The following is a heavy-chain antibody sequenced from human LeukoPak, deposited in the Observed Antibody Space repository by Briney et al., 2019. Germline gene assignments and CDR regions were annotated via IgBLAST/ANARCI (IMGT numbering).Heavy chain of an antibody. J-gene: IGHJ4*02. V-gene: IGHV3-21*01. D-gene: IGHD3-3*01. CDR3: AREYVTMAPDY. CDR1: GFAFTAYG. CDR2: IGPGPSRT. Sequence: GGALRLSCAASGFAFTAYGMNWVRQAPGKGLEWLSYIGPGPSRTYYADSVRGRFVISRDDAKNSLYLKMSSLRAEDTAVYYCAREYVTMAPDYGGPGTLVTVSS.